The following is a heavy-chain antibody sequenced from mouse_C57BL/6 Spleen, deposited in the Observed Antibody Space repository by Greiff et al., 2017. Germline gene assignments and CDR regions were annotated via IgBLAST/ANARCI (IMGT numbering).Heavy chain of an antibody. CDR2: INPSSGYT. CDR3: ASRTTVGYYAMDY. D-gene: IGHD1-1*01. J-gene: IGHJ4*01. V-gene: IGHV1-7*01. CDR1: GYTFTSYW. Sequence: QVQLQQSGAELAKPGASVKLSCKASGYTFTSYWMHWVKQRPGQGLEWIGYINPSSGYTKYNQKFKDKATLTADKSSSTAYMQLSSLTYEDSAVYYCASRTTVGYYAMDYWGQGTSVTVSS.